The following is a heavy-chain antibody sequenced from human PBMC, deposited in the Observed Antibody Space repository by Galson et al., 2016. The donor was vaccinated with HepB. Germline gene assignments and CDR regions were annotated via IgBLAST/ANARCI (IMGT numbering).Heavy chain of an antibody. CDR2: INQEGSVR. CDR3: ARAIGAADAY. D-gene: IGHD6-13*01. V-gene: IGHV3-7*01. Sequence: RVSCAASGSIFSSHWMTWVRQAPGKGLEWVAKINQEGSVRYYVDSAKGRLTITRDNAKSSVYLKMHSLSAEDTAGYYVARAIGAADAYWGKGTLGNVST. J-gene: IGHJ4*02. CDR1: GSIFSSHW.